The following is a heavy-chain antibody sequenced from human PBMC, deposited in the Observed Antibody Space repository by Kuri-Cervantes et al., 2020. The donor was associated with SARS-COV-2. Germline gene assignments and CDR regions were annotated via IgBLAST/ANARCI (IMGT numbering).Heavy chain of an antibody. CDR3: ARPLAGGTGSSDAFDF. V-gene: IGHV4-34*01. J-gene: IGHJ3*01. D-gene: IGHD3-10*01. CDR1: GGSFSGYY. Sequence: SETLSLTCAVYGGSFSGYYWSWIRQPPGKGLEWIGTIHHSGTTYYNPSLESRVTISVDTSQNLFSLELTSVSAADTAVYYCARPLAGGTGSSDAFDFWGQGTLVTVSS. CDR2: IHHSGTT.